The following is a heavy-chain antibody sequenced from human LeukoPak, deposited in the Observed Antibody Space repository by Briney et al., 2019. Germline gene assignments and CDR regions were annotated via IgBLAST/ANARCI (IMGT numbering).Heavy chain of an antibody. Sequence: SETLSLTCTVSGYSISSGYYWGWIRQPPGKGLEWIGSIYHSGSTYYNPSLKSRVTISVDTSKNQFSLKLSSVTAADTAVYYCARAKLGGIAVAGPFDYWGQGTLVTVSS. CDR3: ARAKLGGIAVAGPFDY. D-gene: IGHD6-19*01. CDR2: IYHSGST. CDR1: GYSISSGYY. V-gene: IGHV4-38-2*02. J-gene: IGHJ4*02.